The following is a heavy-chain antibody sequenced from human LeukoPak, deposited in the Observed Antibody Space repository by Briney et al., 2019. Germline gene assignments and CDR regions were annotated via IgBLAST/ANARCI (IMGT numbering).Heavy chain of an antibody. D-gene: IGHD3-10*01. J-gene: IGHJ4*02. CDR2: IIPIFGTA. V-gene: IGHV1-69*01. CDR3: ARDRYYGSGSYYPFDY. Sequence: ASVKVSCKASGGTFSSYAISWVRQAPGQGLEWMGGIIPIFGTANYAQKFQGRVTITADESTSIAYMELSSLRSEDTAVYYCARDRYYGSGSYYPFDYWGQGTLVTVSS. CDR1: GGTFSSYA.